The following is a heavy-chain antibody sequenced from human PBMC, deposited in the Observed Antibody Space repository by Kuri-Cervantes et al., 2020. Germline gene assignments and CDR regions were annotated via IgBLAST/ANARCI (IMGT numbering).Heavy chain of an antibody. CDR3: ARRGSYYYMDV. Sequence: SLKISCAASGFTFDDYAMHWVRQAPGKGLEWVSGISWNSGSIGYADSVKGRFTISRDNAKNSLYLQMNSLRAEDTALYYCARRGSYYYMDVWGKGTTVTVSS. V-gene: IGHV3-9*01. CDR2: ISWNSGSI. CDR1: GFTFDDYA. D-gene: IGHD3-16*01. J-gene: IGHJ6*03.